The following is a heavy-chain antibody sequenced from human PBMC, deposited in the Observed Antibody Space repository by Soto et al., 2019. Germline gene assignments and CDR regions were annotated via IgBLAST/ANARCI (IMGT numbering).Heavy chain of an antibody. CDR2: IYYSGST. J-gene: IGHJ4*02. CDR1: GGSISSGDYY. CDR3: ASRHSSPYFDY. Sequence: QVQLQESGPGLVKPSQTLSLTCTVSGGSISSGDYYWSWIRQPPGKGLEWIGSIYYSGSTYYNPSLERRVTISGDTSKNQFSLKLNSVTAADTAVYYCASRHSSPYFDYWGQGTLVTVSS. V-gene: IGHV4-30-4*01. D-gene: IGHD6-13*01.